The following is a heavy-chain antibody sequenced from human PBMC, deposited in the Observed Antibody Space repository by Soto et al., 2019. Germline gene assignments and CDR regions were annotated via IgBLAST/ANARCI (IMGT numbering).Heavy chain of an antibody. CDR1: GFTFSSYS. D-gene: IGHD6-6*01. CDR2: ISSSSSYI. CDR3: ARDYFPLAARRGRNAFDI. Sequence: GGSLRLSCAASGFTFSSYSMNWVRQAPGKGLEWVSSISSSSSYIYYADSVKGRFTISRDNAKNSLYLQMNSLRAEDTAVYYCARDYFPLAARRGRNAFDIWGQGTMVTVSS. J-gene: IGHJ3*02. V-gene: IGHV3-21*01.